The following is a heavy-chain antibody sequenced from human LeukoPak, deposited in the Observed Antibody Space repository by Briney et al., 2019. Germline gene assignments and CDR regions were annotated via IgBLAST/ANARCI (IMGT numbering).Heavy chain of an antibody. V-gene: IGHV3-30-3*01. CDR1: GFTFSSYA. J-gene: IGHJ4*02. Sequence: GRSLRLSCAASGFTFSSYAMHWVRQAPGKGLEWVAVISYDGSNKYYADSVKGRFTISRGNSKNTLYLQMNSLRAEDTAVYYCARDRLGGYGYFDYWGQGTLVTVSS. CDR3: ARDRLGGYGYFDY. CDR2: ISYDGSNK. D-gene: IGHD5-12*01.